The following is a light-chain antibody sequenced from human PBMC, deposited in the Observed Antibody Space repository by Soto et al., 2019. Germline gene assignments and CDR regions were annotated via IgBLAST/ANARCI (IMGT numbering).Light chain of an antibody. CDR2: DVS. Sequence: QSALTQPASVSGSPGQSITISCAGTSADVGAFDYVSWYQHHPGKVPKLMIFDVSDRPSGVSTRFSGSKSANMASLTISGLQPDDESDYYCAAYTTSSTHVFGEGTKLTVL. CDR1: SADVGAFDY. CDR3: AAYTTSSTHV. V-gene: IGLV2-14*03. J-gene: IGLJ3*02.